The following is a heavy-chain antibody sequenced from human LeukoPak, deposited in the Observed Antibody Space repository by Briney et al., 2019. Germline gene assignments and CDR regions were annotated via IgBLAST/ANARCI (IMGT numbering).Heavy chain of an antibody. V-gene: IGHV3-23*01. Sequence: GGSLRLSCAASGFIFSTYGMSWVRQAPGKGLEWVSGISDNDGVTNYADSVKGRFTISRDNSKNTLYLQMNSVRDEDTAVYYCAKEKRSSGRPHWHFDLWGRGTLVTVSS. J-gene: IGHJ2*01. D-gene: IGHD3-10*01. CDR2: ISDNDGVT. CDR3: AKEKRSSGRPHWHFDL. CDR1: GFIFSTYG.